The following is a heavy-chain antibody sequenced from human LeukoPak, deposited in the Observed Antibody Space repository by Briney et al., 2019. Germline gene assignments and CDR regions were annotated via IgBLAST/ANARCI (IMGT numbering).Heavy chain of an antibody. J-gene: IGHJ1*01. Sequence: SETLSLTCTGSGGSISRYYWSWIRHPPGQGLEWIGYIYYSGSTNYNPSLKSRVTISVDTSKNQFSLKLSSVTAADTDVYYCARDLEYFQHWGQGTLVTVSS. CDR2: IYYSGST. V-gene: IGHV4-59*01. CDR3: ARDLEYFQH. CDR1: GGSISRYY.